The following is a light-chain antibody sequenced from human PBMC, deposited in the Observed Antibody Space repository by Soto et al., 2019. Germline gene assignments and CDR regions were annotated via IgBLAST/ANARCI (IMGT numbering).Light chain of an antibody. CDR1: NSNSGADFS. CDR3: QSYVGRLTADG. J-gene: IGLJ1*01. CDR2: VKH. V-gene: IGLV1-40*01. Sequence: QSVLAHPPTVSRATMRTVTISCTDSNSNSGADFSAQWYVQVPGPAPNLLGSVKHDRPPAVPGRLSAAESDPSASPAITGLQAEDESHYYCQSYVGRLTADGFGSGTKVTV.